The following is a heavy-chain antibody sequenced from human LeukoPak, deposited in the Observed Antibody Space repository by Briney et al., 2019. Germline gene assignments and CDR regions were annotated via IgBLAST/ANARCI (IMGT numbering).Heavy chain of an antibody. CDR3: ARGPHLFLTNYFIAY. CDR1: VYTFTSYD. V-gene: IGHV1-8*03. J-gene: IGHJ4*02. D-gene: IGHD3-9*01. Sequence: ASLKVSCKPSVYTFTSYDINWVRQAPGQGREWMGWMNPNSGNTGYAQKFQGRVTITRNTSISTAYMELNRLRSDDTAMYYCARGPHLFLTNYFIAYWGQGTLVTVSS. CDR2: MNPNSGNT.